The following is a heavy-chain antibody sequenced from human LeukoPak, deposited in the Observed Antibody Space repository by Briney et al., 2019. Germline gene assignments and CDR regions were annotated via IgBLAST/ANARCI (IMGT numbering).Heavy chain of an antibody. D-gene: IGHD6-6*01. Sequence: ASVKVSCKTSGYTFTSYYMHWVRQAPGQGLEWMGIINPSGGSTSYAQKFQGRVTMTRDTSTSTVYMEVSSLRSEDTAVYYCARPIKPADSSSSWFDPWGQGTLVTVSS. V-gene: IGHV1-46*01. CDR2: INPSGGST. CDR1: GYTFTSYY. CDR3: ARPIKPADSSSSWFDP. J-gene: IGHJ5*02.